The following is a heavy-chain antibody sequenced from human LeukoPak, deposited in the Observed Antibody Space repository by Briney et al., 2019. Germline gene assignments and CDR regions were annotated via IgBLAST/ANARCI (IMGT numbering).Heavy chain of an antibody. Sequence: SETLPLTCTVSGGSISSYYWSWIRQPPGKGLEWIGYIYTSGSTNYNPSLKSRVTISVDTSKNQFSLRLTSVTDEDTAVYYCARISQSSGGFYYWGQGTLVTVSS. J-gene: IGHJ4*02. CDR1: GGSISSYY. CDR2: IYTSGST. V-gene: IGHV4-4*09. D-gene: IGHD2-15*01. CDR3: ARISQSSGGFYY.